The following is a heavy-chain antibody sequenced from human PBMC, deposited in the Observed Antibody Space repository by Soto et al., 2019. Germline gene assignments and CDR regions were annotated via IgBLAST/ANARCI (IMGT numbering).Heavy chain of an antibody. CDR2: ISAYNGNT. CDR1: GYTFTSYG. D-gene: IGHD2-2*01. J-gene: IGHJ6*03. CDR3: ARDWVPPGIVPAAMPVTPGYYYYYYMDV. V-gene: IGHV1-18*01. Sequence: ASVKVSCKASGYTFTSYGISWVRQAPGQGLEWMGWISAYNGNTNYAQKLQGRVTMTTDTSTSTAYMELRSLRSDDTAVYYCARDWVPPGIVPAAMPVTPGYYYYYYMDVWGKGTTVTVS.